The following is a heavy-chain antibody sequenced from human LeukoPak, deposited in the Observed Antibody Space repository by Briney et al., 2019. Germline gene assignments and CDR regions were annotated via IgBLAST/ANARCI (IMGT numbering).Heavy chain of an antibody. D-gene: IGHD3-3*01. J-gene: IGHJ4*02. Sequence: SCKASGYTFTSYAMSWVRQAPGKGLEWVSAISGSGGSTYYADSVKGRFTISRDNSKNTLYLQMNSLRAEDTAVYYCAKDLRFLEWLFLDYWGQGTLVTVSS. CDR3: AKDLRFLEWLFLDY. CDR2: ISGSGGST. V-gene: IGHV3-23*01. CDR1: GYTFTSYA.